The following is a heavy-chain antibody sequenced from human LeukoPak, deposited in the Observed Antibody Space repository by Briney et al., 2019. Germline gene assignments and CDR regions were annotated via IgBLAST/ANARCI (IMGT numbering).Heavy chain of an antibody. CDR1: GFTFSSYA. D-gene: IGHD3-10*01. CDR3: ARDLLLWFGELFDYFDY. V-gene: IGHV3-23*01. Sequence: GGSLRLSCAASGFTFSSYAMSWVRQAPGKGLEWVSAISGSGGSTYYADSVKGRFTISRDNSKNTLYLQMNSLRAEDKAVYYCARDLLLWFGELFDYFDYWGQGTLVTVSS. J-gene: IGHJ4*02. CDR2: ISGSGGST.